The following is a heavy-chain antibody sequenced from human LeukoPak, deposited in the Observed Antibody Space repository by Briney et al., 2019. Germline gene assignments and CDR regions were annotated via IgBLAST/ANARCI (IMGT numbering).Heavy chain of an antibody. J-gene: IGHJ3*02. V-gene: IGHV3-11*01. CDR3: ARDGAYQLLYRGDAFDI. CDR1: GGSISSGGYY. D-gene: IGHD2-2*02. CDR2: ISSSGSTI. Sequence: LSLTCTVSGGSISSGGYYWSWIRQAPGKGLEWVSYISSSGSTIYYADSVKGRFTISRDNAKNSLYLQMNSLRAEDTAVYYCARDGAYQLLYRGDAFDIWGQGTMVTVSS.